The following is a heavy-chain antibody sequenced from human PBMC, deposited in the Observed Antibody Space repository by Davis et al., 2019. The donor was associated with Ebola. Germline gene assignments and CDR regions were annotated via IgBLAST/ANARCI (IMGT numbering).Heavy chain of an antibody. V-gene: IGHV1-46*01. D-gene: IGHD3-16*01. CDR2: INPGVHNT. Sequence: ASVKVSCKTSGYMFTSYYMHWVRQAPGQGLEWMGIINPGVHNTTYAQKFQGRVTMTRDPSTTTFYLELNSLRSEDTAVYYCVRFGRGAYWGQGTLVTVSS. CDR3: VRFGRGAY. CDR1: GYMFTSYY. J-gene: IGHJ4*02.